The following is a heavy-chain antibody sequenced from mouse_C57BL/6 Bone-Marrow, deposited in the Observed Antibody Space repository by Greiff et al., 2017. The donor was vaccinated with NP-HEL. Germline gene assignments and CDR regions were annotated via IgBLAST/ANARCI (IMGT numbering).Heavy chain of an antibody. CDR1: GYTFTDYN. V-gene: IGHV1-22*01. J-gene: IGHJ3*01. CDR3: ARSGTTVVAGTY. Sequence: EVKLVESGPELVKPGASVKMSCKASGYTFTDYNMHWVKQSHGKSLEWIGYINPNNGGTSYNQKFKGKATLTVNKSSSTAYMELRSLTSEDSAVYYCARSGTTVVAGTYWGQGTLVTVSA. CDR2: INPNNGGT. D-gene: IGHD1-1*01.